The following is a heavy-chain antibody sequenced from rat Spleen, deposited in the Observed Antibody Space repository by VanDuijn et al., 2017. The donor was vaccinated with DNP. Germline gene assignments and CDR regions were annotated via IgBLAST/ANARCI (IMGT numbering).Heavy chain of an antibody. D-gene: IGHD1-4*01. CDR1: GITFSDHN. J-gene: IGHJ2*01. CDR2: ISYDGSNT. CDR3: AGRPPPTRGPFDY. Sequence: EVQLVESGGGPVQPGRSLKLSCAVSGITFSDHNMAWVRQAPKKGLEWVATISYDGSNTYYVASVKGRFTMSRDNAKRTLYLQMDSLRSEDTATYYCAGRPPPTRGPFDYWGQGVTVTVSS. V-gene: IGHV5-7*01.